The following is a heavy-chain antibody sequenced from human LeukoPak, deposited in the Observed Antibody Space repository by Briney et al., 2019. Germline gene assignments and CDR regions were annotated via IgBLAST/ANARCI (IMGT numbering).Heavy chain of an antibody. D-gene: IGHD5-18*01. Sequence: SETLSLTCAVYGGSFGGYYWSWIRQPPGKGLEWIGEINHSGSTNYNPSLKSRVTISVDTSKNQFSLKLSSVTAADTAVYYCARFTNHGGYSYDWFDPWGQGTLVTVSS. V-gene: IGHV4-34*09. J-gene: IGHJ5*02. CDR2: INHSGST. CDR1: GGSFGGYY. CDR3: ARFTNHGGYSYDWFDP.